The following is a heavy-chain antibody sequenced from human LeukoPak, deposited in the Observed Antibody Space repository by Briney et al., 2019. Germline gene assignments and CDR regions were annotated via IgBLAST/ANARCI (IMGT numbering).Heavy chain of an antibody. CDR3: ARGYCSSTSCHGDWFDP. D-gene: IGHD2-2*01. CDR1: GFTVSSNY. J-gene: IGHJ5*02. Sequence: GGSLRLSCAASGFTVSSNYMSWVRQAPGKGLEWVSVIYSGGSTYYADSVKGRFTISRHNSKNTLYLQMNSLRAEDTAVYYCARGYCSSTSCHGDWFDPWGQGTLVTVSS. V-gene: IGHV3-53*04. CDR2: IYSGGST.